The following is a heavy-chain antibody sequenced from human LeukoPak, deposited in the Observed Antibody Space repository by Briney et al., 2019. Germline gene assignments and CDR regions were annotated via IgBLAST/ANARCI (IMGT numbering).Heavy chain of an antibody. J-gene: IGHJ4*02. Sequence: GGSLRLSCAASGFTFSSYAMHWVRQAPGKGLEWVAVISYDGSNKYYADFVKGRFTISRDNSKNTLYLQMNSLRAEDTAVYYCARVSSSGWYYFDYWGQGTLVTVSS. CDR2: ISYDGSNK. D-gene: IGHD6-19*01. CDR1: GFTFSSYA. V-gene: IGHV3-30-3*01. CDR3: ARVSSSGWYYFDY.